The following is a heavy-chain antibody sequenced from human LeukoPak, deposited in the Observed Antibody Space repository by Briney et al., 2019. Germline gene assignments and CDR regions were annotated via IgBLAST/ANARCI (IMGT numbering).Heavy chain of an antibody. CDR1: GYTFTGYY. D-gene: IGHD2-2*01. J-gene: IGHJ4*02. V-gene: IGHV1-2*02. CDR3: ARDHLVPAALDY. Sequence: ASVKVSCKASGYTFTGYYMHWVRQASGQGLEWMGWINPNSGGTNYAQKFQGRVTMTTDTSTSTAYMELRSLRSDDTAVYYCARDHLVPAALDYWGQGTLVTVSS. CDR2: INPNSGGT.